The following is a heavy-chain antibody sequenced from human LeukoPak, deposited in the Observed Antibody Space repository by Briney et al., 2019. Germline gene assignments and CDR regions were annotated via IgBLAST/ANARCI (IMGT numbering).Heavy chain of an antibody. CDR2: ISYDGSNK. D-gene: IGHD3-10*01. V-gene: IGHV3-30*04. J-gene: IGHJ5*02. CDR3: AKGVSMVRGVIPWFDP. Sequence: GGSLRLSCAASGFTLSSYVMHWVRQAPGKGLEWVAVISYDGSNKYYADSVKGRFTISRDNSKNTLYLQMNSLRAEDTAVYYCAKGVSMVRGVIPWFDPWGQGTLVTVSS. CDR1: GFTLSSYV.